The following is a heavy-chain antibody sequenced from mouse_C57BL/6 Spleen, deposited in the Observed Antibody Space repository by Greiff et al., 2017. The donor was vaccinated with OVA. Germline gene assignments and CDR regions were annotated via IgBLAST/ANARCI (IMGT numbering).Heavy chain of an antibody. CDR2: ISYDGSN. CDR1: GYSITSGYY. CDR3: ARDDGSSYGYFDV. Sequence: DVKLQESGPGLVKPSQSLSLTCSVTGYSITSGYYWNWIRQFPGNKLEWMGYISYDGSNNYNPSLKNRISITRDTSKNQFFLKLNSVTTEDTATYYCARDDGSSYGYFDVWGTGTTVTVSS. D-gene: IGHD1-1*01. V-gene: IGHV3-6*01. J-gene: IGHJ1*03.